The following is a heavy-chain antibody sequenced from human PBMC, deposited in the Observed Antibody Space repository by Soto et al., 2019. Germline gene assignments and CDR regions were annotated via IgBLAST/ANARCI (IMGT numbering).Heavy chain of an antibody. V-gene: IGHV4-34*01. CDR2: INHSGST. CDR3: ARGSPGTTGDDAFDI. J-gene: IGHJ3*02. Sequence: QVQLQQWGAGLLKPSETLSLTCAVYGGSFSGYYWSWIRQPPGKGLEWIGEINHSGSTNYNPSLKSRVTISVDTSKNQFSLKLSSVTAADTAVYYCARGSPGTTGDDAFDIWGQGTMVTVSS. D-gene: IGHD1-1*01. CDR1: GGSFSGYY.